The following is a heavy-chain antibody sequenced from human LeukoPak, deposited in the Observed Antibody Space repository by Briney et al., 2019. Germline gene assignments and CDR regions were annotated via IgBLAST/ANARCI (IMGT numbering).Heavy chain of an antibody. V-gene: IGHV1-18*01. CDR1: GGTFSSYA. CDR3: ARDPSHYYDSSGYKSFDP. J-gene: IGHJ5*02. CDR2: ISAYNGNT. Sequence: GASVKVSCKASGGTFSSYAISWVRQAPGQGLEWMGWISAYNGNTNYAQKLQGRVTMTTDTSTSTAYMELRSLRSDDTAVYYCARDPSHYYDSSGYKSFDPWGQGTLVTVSS. D-gene: IGHD3-22*01.